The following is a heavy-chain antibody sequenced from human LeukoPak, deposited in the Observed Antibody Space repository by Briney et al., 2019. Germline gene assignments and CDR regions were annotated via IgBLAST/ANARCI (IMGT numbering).Heavy chain of an antibody. D-gene: IGHD2-15*01. CDR1: GFTFSSYA. V-gene: IGHV3-23*01. CDR2: ISGSGGST. Sequence: GGSLRLSCAASGFTFSSYAMSWVRQAPGKGLEWVSAISGSGGSTYYADSVKGRFTISRDNSKNTLYLQMNSLRAEDTAVYFCAKDALTGVIVVVVAAIDYWGQGTLVTVSS. CDR3: AKDALTGVIVVVVAAIDY. J-gene: IGHJ4*02.